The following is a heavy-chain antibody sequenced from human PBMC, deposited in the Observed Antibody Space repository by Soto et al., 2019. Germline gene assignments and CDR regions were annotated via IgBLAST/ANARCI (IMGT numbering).Heavy chain of an antibody. J-gene: IGHJ4*02. V-gene: IGHV4-59*01. CDR1: GGSISTYY. Sequence: SETLSLTCTVSGGSISTYYWSWIRQPPGKGLEWIGYINYSGRTNYNPSLKSRVTMSLDTSKNQFSLKLRSVTAADTALFYCARYAGSSWFDYWGQGTLVTVFS. CDR3: ARYAGSSWFDY. D-gene: IGHD6-13*01. CDR2: INYSGRT.